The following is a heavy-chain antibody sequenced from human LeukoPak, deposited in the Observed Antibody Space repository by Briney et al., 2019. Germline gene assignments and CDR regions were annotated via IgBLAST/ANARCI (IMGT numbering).Heavy chain of an antibody. V-gene: IGHV4-34*01. CDR1: GGSFSGYY. Sequence: SETLYLTCAVYGGSFSGYYWSWIRQPPGKGLEWIGEINHSGSTNYNPSLKSRVTISVDTSKNQFSLKLSSVTAADTAVYYCARGRYYDSSGDLYYFDYWGQGTLVTVSS. D-gene: IGHD3-22*01. J-gene: IGHJ4*02. CDR3: ARGRYYDSSGDLYYFDY. CDR2: INHSGST.